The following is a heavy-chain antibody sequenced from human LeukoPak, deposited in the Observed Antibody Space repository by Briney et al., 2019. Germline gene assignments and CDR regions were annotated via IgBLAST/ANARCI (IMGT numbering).Heavy chain of an antibody. J-gene: IGHJ4*02. CDR2: IFPSGGEI. Sequence: GGSLRLSCAASGFTFSTFAMIWVRQPPGKGLEWVSSIFPSGGEIHYADSVRGRFTISRDNSKNSLYLQMNSLRAEDTAVYYCARGLDYYGSGSYSDYWGQGTLVTVSS. CDR3: ARGLDYYGSGSYSDY. CDR1: GFTFSTFA. V-gene: IGHV3-23*01. D-gene: IGHD3-10*01.